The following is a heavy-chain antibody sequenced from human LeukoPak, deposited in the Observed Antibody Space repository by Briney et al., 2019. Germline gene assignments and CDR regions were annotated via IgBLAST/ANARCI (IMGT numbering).Heavy chain of an antibody. J-gene: IGHJ4*02. CDR1: GGSISNNNYY. Sequence: SETLSLTCSVSGGSISNNNYYWAWIRQPPGKGLEWIGFISYTGTTYYNPSLKSRVTLSVDTSTSHFSLKMTSMTAADTAVYFCARHGGGGWSTDYFDVWGQGTQVTVSS. V-gene: IGHV4-39*01. CDR2: ISYTGTT. D-gene: IGHD6-19*01. CDR3: ARHGGGGWSTDYFDV.